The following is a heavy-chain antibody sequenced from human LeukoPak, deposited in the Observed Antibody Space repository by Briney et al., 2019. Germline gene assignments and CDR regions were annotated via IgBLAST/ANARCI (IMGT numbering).Heavy chain of an antibody. CDR2: IYSGGST. CDR1: GFTVSSNY. D-gene: IGHD3-22*01. V-gene: IGHV3-53*01. J-gene: IGHJ6*02. Sequence: GGSLRLSCAASGFTVSSNYMSWVRQAPGKGLEWVSVIYSGGSTYYADSVKGRFTISRDNSKNTLYLQMNSLRAEDTAVYYCARAGESSGYYLVPSDYYYGMDVWGQGTTVTVSS. CDR3: ARAGESSGYYLVPSDYYYGMDV.